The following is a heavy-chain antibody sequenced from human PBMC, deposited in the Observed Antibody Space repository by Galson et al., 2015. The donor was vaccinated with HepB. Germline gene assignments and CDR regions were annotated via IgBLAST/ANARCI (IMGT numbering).Heavy chain of an antibody. CDR2: ISSNGGST. CDR1: GFTFSSYD. V-gene: IGHV3-64D*06. CDR3: ARGRIAAALFGWFDP. Sequence: SLRLSCAASGFTFSSYDMHWVRQAPGKGLEYVSAISSNGGSTYYADSVKGRFTISRDNSKNTLYLQMSSLRSEDTAVYYCARGRIAAALFGWFDPWGQGTLVTVSS. J-gene: IGHJ5*02. D-gene: IGHD6-13*01.